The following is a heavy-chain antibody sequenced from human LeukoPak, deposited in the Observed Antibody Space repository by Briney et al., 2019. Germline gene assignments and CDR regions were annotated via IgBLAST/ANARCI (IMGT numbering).Heavy chain of an antibody. CDR1: GYTFSRSD. Sequence: ASVKVSCKASGYTFSRSDISWVRQAPGQGLEWMGWISGYNGNTNYAQKFQGRVTMTTDTSTNTAYMELRNLRSDDTAVYHCARDRSCSSTSCYFDPWGQGTPVTVSS. CDR2: ISGYNGNT. V-gene: IGHV1-18*01. CDR3: ARDRSCSSTSCYFDP. J-gene: IGHJ5*02. D-gene: IGHD2-2*01.